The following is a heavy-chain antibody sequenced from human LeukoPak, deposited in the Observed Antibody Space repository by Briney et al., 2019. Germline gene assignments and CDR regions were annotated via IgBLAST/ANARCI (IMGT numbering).Heavy chain of an antibody. CDR1: GYTFTGYY. D-gene: IGHD3-22*01. V-gene: IGHV1-2*02. Sequence: ASVKVSCKASGYTFTGYYMHWVRQAPGQGLEWMGWINPNSGGTNYAQKFQGGVTMTRDTSISTAYMELSRLRSDDTAVYYCARDRWYYYDSSGDMDVWGQGTTVTVSS. J-gene: IGHJ6*02. CDR2: INPNSGGT. CDR3: ARDRWYYYDSSGDMDV.